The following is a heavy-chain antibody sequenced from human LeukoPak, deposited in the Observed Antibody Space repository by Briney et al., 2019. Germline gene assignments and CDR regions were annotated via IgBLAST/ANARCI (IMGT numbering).Heavy chain of an antibody. CDR3: ARDLGYSSSWWPFDY. V-gene: IGHV1-69*04. CDR2: IIPILGIA. D-gene: IGHD6-13*01. CDR1: GGTFSSYA. J-gene: IGHJ4*02. Sequence: ASVKVSCKASGGTFSSYAISWVRQVPGQGLEWMGRIIPILGIANYAQKFQGRVTITADKSTSTAYMELSSLRSEDTAVYYCARDLGYSSSWWPFDYWGQGTLVTVSS.